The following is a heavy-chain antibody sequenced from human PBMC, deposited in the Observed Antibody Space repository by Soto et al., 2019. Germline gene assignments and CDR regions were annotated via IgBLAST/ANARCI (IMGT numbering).Heavy chain of an antibody. Sequence: QVQLQQWGAGLLKPSETLSLTCGVYGGSFSGYHWSWIRQTPGKGLEWIGQINHTGHVNYNPSLKSRVTLSVDTSTKQFSLRLSSVTAADTAVYSCARPLMWFDQTGAFDTWGQGTTVTVSS. CDR2: INHTGHV. J-gene: IGHJ3*02. V-gene: IGHV4-34*02. CDR3: ARPLMWFDQTGAFDT. D-gene: IGHD3-10*01. CDR1: GGSFSGYH.